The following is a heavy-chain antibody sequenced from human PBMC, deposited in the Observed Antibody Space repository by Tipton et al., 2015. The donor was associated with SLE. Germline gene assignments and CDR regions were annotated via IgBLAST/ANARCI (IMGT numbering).Heavy chain of an antibody. D-gene: IGHD2-21*01. J-gene: IGHJ3*02. CDR2: INHSGST. V-gene: IGHV4-39*07. CDR3: ARSNIVVVSTDAFDI. CDR1: GGSISSSSYY. Sequence: TLSLTCTVSGGSISSSSYYWGWIRQPPGKGLEWIGEINHSGSTNYNPSLKSRVTISVDTSKNQFSLKLSSVTAADTAVYYCARSNIVVVSTDAFDIWGQGTMVTVSS.